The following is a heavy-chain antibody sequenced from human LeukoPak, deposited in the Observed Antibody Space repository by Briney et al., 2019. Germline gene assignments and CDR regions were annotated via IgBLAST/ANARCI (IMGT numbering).Heavy chain of an antibody. CDR1: GFTFSNAW. CDR2: IYSDGSST. J-gene: IGHJ4*02. Sequence: GGSLRLSCAASGFTFSNAWMSWVRQAPGKGLVWVSRIYSDGSSTTYADSVKGRFTISRDNAKNTLYLQMNSLRAEDTAVYYCARDVREWVGYGSLDYWGQGTLVTVSS. CDR3: ARDVREWVGYGSLDY. D-gene: IGHD6-13*01. V-gene: IGHV3-74*01.